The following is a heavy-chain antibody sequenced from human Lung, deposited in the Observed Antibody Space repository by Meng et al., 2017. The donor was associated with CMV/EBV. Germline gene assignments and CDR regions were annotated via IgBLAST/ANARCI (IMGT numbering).Heavy chain of an antibody. Sequence: SXKGSGYTFSHEWIGWVRQTPGKGLDWMGILYPADSDTRYSPSFQGRITISADMSTSTAYLQWTSLKASDIGIYYCARGSSGSYWYFDLWGRGTLVTVSS. J-gene: IGHJ2*01. V-gene: IGHV5-51*01. CDR2: LYPADSDT. D-gene: IGHD3-10*01. CDR3: ARGSSGSYWYFDL. CDR1: GYTFSHEW.